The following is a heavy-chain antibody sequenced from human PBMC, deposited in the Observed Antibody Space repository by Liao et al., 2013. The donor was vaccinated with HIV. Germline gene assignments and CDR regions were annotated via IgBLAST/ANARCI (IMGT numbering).Heavy chain of an antibody. CDR2: INHIGST. D-gene: IGHD3-10*01. V-gene: IGHV4-34*01. Sequence: QVQLQQWGAGLLKPSETLSLTCAVYGDSFSGYHWTWIRQPLGKGLEWIGEINHIGSTNYNPSLKSRVTISVDTSKNQFSLNLTAVNAADTAIYYCARVKSGSGSYSPDYYYYYYMDVWGKGTAVSVSS. CDR3: ARVKSGSGSYSPDYYYYYYMDV. J-gene: IGHJ6*03. CDR1: GDSFSGYH.